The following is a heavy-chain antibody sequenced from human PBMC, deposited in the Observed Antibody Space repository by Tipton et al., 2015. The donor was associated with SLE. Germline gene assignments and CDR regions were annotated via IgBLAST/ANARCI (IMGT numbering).Heavy chain of an antibody. CDR3: ARDLITISAFDY. Sequence: TLSLTCTVSGGSISSGSYYWSWIRQHAGKGLEWIGYIYTSGSTNYNPSLKSRVTISVDTSKNQFSLKLSSVTAADTAVYYCARDLITISAFDYWGQGTLVTVSS. D-gene: IGHD3-3*01. V-gene: IGHV4-61*09. J-gene: IGHJ4*02. CDR2: IYTSGST. CDR1: GGSISSGSYY.